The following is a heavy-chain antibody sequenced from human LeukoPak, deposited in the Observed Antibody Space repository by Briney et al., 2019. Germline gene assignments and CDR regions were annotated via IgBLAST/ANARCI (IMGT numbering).Heavy chain of an antibody. J-gene: IGHJ3*02. D-gene: IGHD2-8*02. CDR1: GGSISSSYYY. CDR3: ARTTGDAFDI. V-gene: IGHV4-39*01. CDR2: IYYSGST. Sequence: SETLSLTCTVSGGSISSSYYYWGWIRQPPGKGLEWIGSIYYSGSTYYNPSLKSRVTISVDTSKNQFSLKLRSVTAADTAVYYCARTTGDAFDIWGQGTMVTVSS.